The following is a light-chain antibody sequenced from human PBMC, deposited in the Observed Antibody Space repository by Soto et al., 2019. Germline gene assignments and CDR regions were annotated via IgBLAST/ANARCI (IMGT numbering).Light chain of an antibody. CDR3: QQYYAPPWT. J-gene: IGKJ1*01. Sequence: DIVMTQSPDSLAVSLGERATINCKSSQSLLYSSNNKNYLAWSQKKPGQPPKLLIYWASTRESGVPDRFSGSESGTDFTLTISSLQAEDVAVYYCQQYYAPPWTFGQGTKVEIK. CDR2: WAS. CDR1: QSLLYSSNNKNY. V-gene: IGKV4-1*01.